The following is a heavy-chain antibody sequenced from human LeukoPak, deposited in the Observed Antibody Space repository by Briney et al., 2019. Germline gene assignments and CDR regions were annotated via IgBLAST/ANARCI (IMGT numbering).Heavy chain of an antibody. CDR2: IYSGGST. V-gene: IGHV3-53*01. D-gene: IGHD3-9*01. J-gene: IGHJ4*02. Sequence: PGGSLRLSCAASGFTVSSNYMSWVRQAPGKGLEWVSVIYSGGSTYYADSVKGRFTISRDNSKNTLYLQMNSLRAEDTAVYYCSNGDILTGSAFDYWGQGTLVTVSS. CDR1: GFTVSSNY. CDR3: SNGDILTGSAFDY.